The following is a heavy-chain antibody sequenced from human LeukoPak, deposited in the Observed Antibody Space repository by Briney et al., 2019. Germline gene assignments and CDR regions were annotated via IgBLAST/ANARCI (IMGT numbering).Heavy chain of an antibody. V-gene: IGHV4-34*01. CDR3: ARGRPTLWFDP. CDR2: INHSGST. CDR1: GGSFSGYY. Sequence: PSETLSLTCAVYGGSFSGYYWSWIRQPPRQGLEWIGEINHSGSTNYNPSLKSRATISVDTSKNQFSLKLSSVTAADTAVYYCARGRPTLWFDPWGQGTLVTVSS. J-gene: IGHJ5*02.